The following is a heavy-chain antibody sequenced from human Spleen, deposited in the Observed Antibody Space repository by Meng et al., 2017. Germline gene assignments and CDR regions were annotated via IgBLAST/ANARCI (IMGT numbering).Heavy chain of an antibody. CDR1: GGSISLSY. D-gene: IGHD5/OR15-5a*01. J-gene: IGHJ5*02. CDR2: IYSSGST. Sequence: QVQLEGPGPGLVKPSETLSLTCSVSGGSISLSYWSWIRQPAGEGLEWIGRIYSSGSTNYNPSLKSRLTMSVDTSKNQFSMSLSSVTAADTAVYYCARSVNWFDPWGQGTLVTVSS. V-gene: IGHV4-4*07. CDR3: ARSVNWFDP.